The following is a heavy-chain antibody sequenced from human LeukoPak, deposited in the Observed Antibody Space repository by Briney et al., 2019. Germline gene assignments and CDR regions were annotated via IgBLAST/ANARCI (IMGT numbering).Heavy chain of an antibody. D-gene: IGHD5-18*01. CDR3: AKGNGYSYGRYYFDY. Sequence: GGSLRLSCAASGFTFSSYAMGWVRQAPGKGLEWVSAITASGGNTYCAVPVRGRFTISRDNSKNTLYLQVNSLRAEDTAVYYCAKGNGYSYGRYYFDYWGQGTLVTVSS. J-gene: IGHJ4*02. V-gene: IGHV3-23*01. CDR2: ITASGGNT. CDR1: GFTFSSYA.